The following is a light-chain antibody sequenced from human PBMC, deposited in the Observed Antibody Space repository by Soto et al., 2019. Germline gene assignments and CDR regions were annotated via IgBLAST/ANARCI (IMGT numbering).Light chain of an antibody. CDR3: QQYNNLPLP. Sequence: ETVMPQTPATLSVSPGDRDTLSCRASQSMSPNLAWYQRKPGQAPRLLIYDASTRATDIPARFRGSGSGTGFILTIINLLSEDFAVYSCQQYNNLPLPVGGGPKVEIK. CDR2: DAS. J-gene: IGKJ4*01. CDR1: QSMSPN. V-gene: IGKV3D-15*01.